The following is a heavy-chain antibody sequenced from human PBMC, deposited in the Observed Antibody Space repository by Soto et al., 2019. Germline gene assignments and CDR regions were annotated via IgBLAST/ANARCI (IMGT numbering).Heavy chain of an antibody. Sequence: SQTLSLTCAFSGNILSSHSVAWNWIRQSPSRGLEWLGRTYYRSKWYNDYAVSVKGRITVNPDTSKNQFSLQLNSVTPEDTAVYFCARGQFTAFDIWGQVTLVTVSS. D-gene: IGHD6-19*01. CDR3: ARGQFTAFDI. CDR2: TYYRSKWYN. J-gene: IGHJ3*02. CDR1: GNILSSHSVA. V-gene: IGHV6-1*01.